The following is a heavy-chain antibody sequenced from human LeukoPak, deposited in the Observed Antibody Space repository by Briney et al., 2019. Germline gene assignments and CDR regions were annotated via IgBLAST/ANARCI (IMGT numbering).Heavy chain of an antibody. V-gene: IGHV3-33*01. CDR2: IWYDGSNK. CDR1: GFTFSSYG. CDR3: ARDRITMIVVVPALDY. Sequence: PGGSLRLSCAASGFTFSSYGMHWVRQAPGKGLEWVAVIWYDGSNKYYADSVKGRFTISRDNSKNTLYLQMNSLRAEDTAVYYCARDRITMIVVVPALDYWGQGTLVTVSS. J-gene: IGHJ4*02. D-gene: IGHD3-22*01.